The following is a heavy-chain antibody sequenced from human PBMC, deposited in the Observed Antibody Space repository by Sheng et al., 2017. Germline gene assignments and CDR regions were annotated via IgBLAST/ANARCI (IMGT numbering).Heavy chain of an antibody. V-gene: IGHV3-48*03. Sequence: EVQLVESGGGLVQPGGSLRLSCAASGFSFSSHELNWVRQAPGKGLEWVSYISSSGNIIYYADSVKGRFTISRDNAKNSLYLQMNSLRAEDTSVYYCAREMVSPYWGQGTLVTVSS. D-gene: IGHD2-8*01. CDR3: AREMVSPY. J-gene: IGHJ4*02. CDR2: ISSSGNII. CDR1: GFSFSSHE.